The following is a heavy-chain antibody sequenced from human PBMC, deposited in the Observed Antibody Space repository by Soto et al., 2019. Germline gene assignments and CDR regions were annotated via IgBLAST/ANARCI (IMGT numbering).Heavy chain of an antibody. D-gene: IGHD2-2*01. CDR3: ARDVFRVVVPAAMNGMDV. CDR2: TYYRSKGYN. Sequence: PAQTLSLTCAISGDSVSSNSAAWNWIRQSPSRGLEWLGRTYYRSKGYNDYAVSVKSRITINPDTSKNQFSLQLNSVTPEDTAVYYCARDVFRVVVPAAMNGMDVWGQGTTVTVYS. CDR1: GDSVSSNSAA. V-gene: IGHV6-1*01. J-gene: IGHJ6*01.